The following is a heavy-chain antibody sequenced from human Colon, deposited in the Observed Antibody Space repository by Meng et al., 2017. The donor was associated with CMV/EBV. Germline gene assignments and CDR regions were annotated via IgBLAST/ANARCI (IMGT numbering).Heavy chain of an antibody. CDR1: GFTFSSYW. D-gene: IGHD2-21*01. CDR2: IKEDGSET. CDR3: VRGHIGLLY. J-gene: IGHJ4*02. Sequence: GESLKISCAASGFTFSSYWMSWVRQAPGKGLEWVANIKEDGSETHYVDSVKGRFTISRDNAKNSLYLQMNSLRGEDTAIYYCVRGHIGLLYWGQGTLVTVSS. V-gene: IGHV3-7*04.